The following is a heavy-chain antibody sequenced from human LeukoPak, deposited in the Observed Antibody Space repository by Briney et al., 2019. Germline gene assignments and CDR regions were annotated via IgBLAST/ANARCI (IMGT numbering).Heavy chain of an antibody. Sequence: GESLKISXKGSGYSFNSYWIGWVRQMPGKGLEWMGIIYPGDSDTIYSPSFQGQVTISADKSISTAYLQWSSLKASDTAMYYCARSFSEWLQSRWYFDLWGRGTLVTVSS. CDR1: GYSFNSYW. D-gene: IGHD5-24*01. CDR2: IYPGDSDT. V-gene: IGHV5-51*01. J-gene: IGHJ2*01. CDR3: ARSFSEWLQSRWYFDL.